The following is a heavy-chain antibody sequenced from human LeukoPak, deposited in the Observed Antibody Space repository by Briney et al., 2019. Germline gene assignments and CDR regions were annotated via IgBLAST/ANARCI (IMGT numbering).Heavy chain of an antibody. V-gene: IGHV4-59*01. CDR1: GGSISSYY. CDR2: IYYSGST. J-gene: IGHJ3*02. D-gene: IGHD3-16*02. CDR3: ARVALDYDYVWGSYRGSFDI. Sequence: SETLSLTCTVSGGSISSYYWSWIRQPPGKGLEWIGYIYYSGSTNYNPSLKSRVTISVDTSKNQFSLKLSSVTAADTAVYYCARVALDYDYVWGSYRGSFDIWGQGTMVTVSS.